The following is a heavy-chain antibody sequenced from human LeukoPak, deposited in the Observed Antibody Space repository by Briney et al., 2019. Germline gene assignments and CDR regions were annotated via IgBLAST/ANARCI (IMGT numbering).Heavy chain of an antibody. J-gene: IGHJ4*02. V-gene: IGHV3-23*01. CDR3: AKGPRAMVRGADYYFDY. D-gene: IGHD3-10*01. Sequence: EASVKVSCKASGGTFSSYAMSWVRQAPGKGLEWVSAISGSGGSTYYADSVKGRFTISRDDSKNTLYLQMNSLRAEDTAVYYCAKGPRAMVRGADYYFDYWGQGTLVTVSS. CDR2: ISGSGGST. CDR1: GGTFSSYA.